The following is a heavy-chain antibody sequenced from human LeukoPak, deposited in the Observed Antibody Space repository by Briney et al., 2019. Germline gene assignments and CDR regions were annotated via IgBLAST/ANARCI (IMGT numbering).Heavy chain of an antibody. V-gene: IGHV3-74*01. Sequence: PGGSLRLSCAASGFTFRTYWMHWVRQVPGKGLVWVSRISSDGSSTIYADSVKGRFTISRDNANNTLYLQMNSLRGEDTAVYYCAREWALPGAYYTDVWGKGTTVTVSS. CDR3: AREWALPGAYYTDV. CDR2: ISSDGSST. J-gene: IGHJ6*03. D-gene: IGHD1-26*01. CDR1: GFTFRTYW.